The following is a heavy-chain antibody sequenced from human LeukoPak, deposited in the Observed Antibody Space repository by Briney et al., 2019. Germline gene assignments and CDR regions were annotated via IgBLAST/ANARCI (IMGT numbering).Heavy chain of an antibody. D-gene: IGHD1-26*01. CDR1: GFTFSSYG. V-gene: IGHV3-30*18. CDR3: AKGSGGFY. CDR2: ISYDGSNK. Sequence: PGRSLRLSCAASGFTFSSYGMHWVRQAPGKGLEWVAVISYDGSNKYYADSVKGRFTISRDNSKNTLYLQMNSLRAEDTAVYYCAKGSGGFYWGQGTLVTVSS. J-gene: IGHJ4*02.